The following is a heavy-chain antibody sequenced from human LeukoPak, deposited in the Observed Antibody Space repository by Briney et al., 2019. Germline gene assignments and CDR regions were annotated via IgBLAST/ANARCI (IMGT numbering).Heavy chain of an antibody. CDR3: ATIYYYGSGSNDY. D-gene: IGHD3-10*01. V-gene: IGHV1-18*01. CDR2: ISTYNGNT. Sequence: ASVKVSCKASGYTFTSYGISWVRQAPGQGLEWMGWISTYNGNTNYAQKLQGRVTMTTDTSTSIAYMELSRLRSDDTAVYYCATIYYYGSGSNDYWGQGTLVTVSS. J-gene: IGHJ4*02. CDR1: GYTFTSYG.